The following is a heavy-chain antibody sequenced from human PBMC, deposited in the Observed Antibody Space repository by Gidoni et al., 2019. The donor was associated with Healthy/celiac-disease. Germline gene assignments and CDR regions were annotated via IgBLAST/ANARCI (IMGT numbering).Heavy chain of an antibody. V-gene: IGHV3-23*01. Sequence: EVKLLESGGGLVQPGGSLRRSCAASGFTFSSYAMSWVRQAPGKWLEWVSAISGSGGSTYYADSVKGRFTISRDNPKNTLYLQMNSLRAEDTAVYYCATSVVVAATEHFDYWGQGTLVTVSS. CDR3: ATSVVVAATEHFDY. D-gene: IGHD2-15*01. CDR2: ISGSGGST. CDR1: GFTFSSYA. J-gene: IGHJ4*02.